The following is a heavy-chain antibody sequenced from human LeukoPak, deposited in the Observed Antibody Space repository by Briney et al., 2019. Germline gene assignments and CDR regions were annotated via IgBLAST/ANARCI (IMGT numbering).Heavy chain of an antibody. CDR3: TRMVTTLRD. V-gene: IGHV3-74*01. Sequence: GGSLRLSCAVSGFTLSNYWMHWVRQAPGKGLVWVSRINPDGGSTIYADSVKGRFTISRDNAKNTLYLQMNSLRVEDTAVYYCTRMVTTLRDWGQGTLVTVSS. D-gene: IGHD4-17*01. CDR1: GFTLSNYW. CDR2: INPDGGST. J-gene: IGHJ4*02.